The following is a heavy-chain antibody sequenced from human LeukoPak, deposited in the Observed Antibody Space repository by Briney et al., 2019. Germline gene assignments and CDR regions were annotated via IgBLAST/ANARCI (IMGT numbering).Heavy chain of an antibody. CDR1: GVTFDDYG. V-gene: IGHV3-20*04. J-gene: IGHJ4*02. CDR2: INWNGDRT. Sequence: GGSLRLSCAASGVTFDDYGMTWVRQAPGKGLEWVSGINWNGDRTGYADSVKGRFTISRDNAKNSLYLQMNSLRAEDTAVYYCARNKKGDRYTYGHDSWGQGTLVTVSS. D-gene: IGHD5-18*01. CDR3: ARNKKGDRYTYGHDS.